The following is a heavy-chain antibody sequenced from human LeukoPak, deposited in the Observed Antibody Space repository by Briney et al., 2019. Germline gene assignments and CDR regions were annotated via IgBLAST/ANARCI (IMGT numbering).Heavy chain of an antibody. J-gene: IGHJ6*02. V-gene: IGHV3-33*01. CDR2: IWYDGSNK. Sequence: SLRLSCAASGFTFSSYGMHWVRQAPGKGLEWVAVIWYDGSNKYYADSVKGRFTISRDNSKNTLYLQMNSLRAEDTAVYYCARDRTPYGDYFLGRYYGMDVWGQGTTVTVSS. CDR1: GFTFSSYG. CDR3: ARDRTPYGDYFLGRYYGMDV. D-gene: IGHD4-17*01.